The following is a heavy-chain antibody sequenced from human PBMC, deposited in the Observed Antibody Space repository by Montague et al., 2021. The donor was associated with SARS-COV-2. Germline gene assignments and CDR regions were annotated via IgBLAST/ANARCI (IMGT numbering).Heavy chain of an antibody. D-gene: IGHD2-2*01. CDR2: IYYTGST. V-gene: IGHV4-59*01. CDR1: GGSISGYY. J-gene: IGHJ4*02. CDR3: ASAQTTCFIANCVNYFDY. Sequence: SETLSLTCTVSGGSISGYYWTSMRQPPGKGLEWLGHIYYTGSTKYNPSLKSRVTISIDTPKNQFSLKLRSVTAADTAVYFCASAQTTCFIANCVNYFDYWGQGALVTVSS.